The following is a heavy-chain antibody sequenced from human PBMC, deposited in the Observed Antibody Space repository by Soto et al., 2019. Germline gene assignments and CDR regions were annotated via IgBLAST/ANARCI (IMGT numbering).Heavy chain of an antibody. J-gene: IGHJ6*02. D-gene: IGHD2-2*02. CDR2: IKQDGSEK. V-gene: IGHV3-7*01. CDR3: AREYTAWPLAYGLDV. CDR1: GFIFGNFW. Sequence: LRLSCAASGFIFGNFWMSWVRQAPGKGLEWVANIKQDGSEKYYVDSVKGRFTLSRDNAKNSLHLQMNSLRAEDTAVYYCAREYTAWPLAYGLDVWGQGTTVTVSS.